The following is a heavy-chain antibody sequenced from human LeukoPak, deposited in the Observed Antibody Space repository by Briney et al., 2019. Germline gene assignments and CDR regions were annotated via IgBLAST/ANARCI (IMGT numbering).Heavy chain of an antibody. CDR1: GVSISSYY. CDR3: ATDGMVRGPDAWFDS. D-gene: IGHD3-10*01. Sequence: SETLSLTCTVSGVSISSYYWSWLRQPPGKGLEWIGYIYYSGSTNYNPSLKSRVTMSVDTSKNQFSLKLSSVTAADTAVYYCATDGMVRGPDAWFDSWGQGTLVTVSS. J-gene: IGHJ5*01. CDR2: IYYSGST. V-gene: IGHV4-59*12.